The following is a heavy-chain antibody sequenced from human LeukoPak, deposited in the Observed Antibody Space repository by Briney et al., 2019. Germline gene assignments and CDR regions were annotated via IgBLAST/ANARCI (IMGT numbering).Heavy chain of an antibody. CDR2: IYYSGST. CDR1: GGSISSSSYY. J-gene: IGHJ4*02. CDR3: ARLPSAAASESDY. V-gene: IGHV4-39*01. D-gene: IGHD6-13*01. Sequence: SETLSLTCTVSGGSISSSSYYWGWIRQPPGKGLEWIGSIYYSGSTYYNPSLKSRVTISVDTSKNQFSLKLSSVTAADTAVYYCARLPSAAASESDYWGQGTLVTVSS.